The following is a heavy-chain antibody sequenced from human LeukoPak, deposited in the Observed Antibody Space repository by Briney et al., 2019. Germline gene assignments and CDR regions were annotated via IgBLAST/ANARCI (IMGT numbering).Heavy chain of an antibody. V-gene: IGHV3-11*05. CDR1: GFTFSDYY. CDR3: AREGYTGNFDY. D-gene: IGHD2-2*02. Sequence: PAGSLRLSCAASGFTFSDYYMSWIRQAPGKGLEWVSYISSSSSYTNYADSVKGRFTISRDNAENSLYLQMNSLRAEDTAVYYCAREGYTGNFDYWGQGTLVTVSS. J-gene: IGHJ4*02. CDR2: ISSSSSYT.